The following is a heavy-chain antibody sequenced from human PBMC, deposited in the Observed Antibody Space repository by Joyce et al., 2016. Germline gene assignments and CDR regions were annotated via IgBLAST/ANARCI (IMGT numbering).Heavy chain of an antibody. CDR2: INPSTGST. V-gene: IGHV1-46*04. CDR1: GYTLTNYY. J-gene: IGHJ3*01. Sequence: QVQLVQSGAEVKKPGASVQVSCKASGYTLTNYYFHWVRQAPGQGLEWVRVINPSTGSTRNAQNLQGRVTMTSDTSTSTLYMALSRLRSEDTAVYYCAKLPVYSGSDLVTDDSLDLWGQGTMVTVSS. CDR3: AKLPVYSGSDLVTDDSLDL. D-gene: IGHD1-26*01.